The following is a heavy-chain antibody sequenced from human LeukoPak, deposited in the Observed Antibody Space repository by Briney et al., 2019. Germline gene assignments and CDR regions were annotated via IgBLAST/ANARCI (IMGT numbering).Heavy chain of an antibody. D-gene: IGHD3-16*01. CDR3: ARRGSH. CDR2: ISGSGDTI. J-gene: IGHJ4*02. Sequence: GGSLRLSCAASGFTFSSYGMNWVRQAPGKGLEWVSYISGSGDTIHYADSVKGRFTTSRDNAKNSLYLQINSLRAEDTAVYYCARRGSHWGQGTLVTVSS. V-gene: IGHV3-48*03. CDR1: GFTFSSYG.